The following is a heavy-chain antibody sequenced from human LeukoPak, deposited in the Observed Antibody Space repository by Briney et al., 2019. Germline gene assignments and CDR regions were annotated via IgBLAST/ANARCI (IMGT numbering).Heavy chain of an antibody. CDR3: AREQIGPTVRFDP. J-gene: IGHJ5*02. Sequence: ASVKASCKASGYTFTGYNMYWVRQAPGQGLEWMGWIHPNSGDTNYAQKFQGRVTMTRDTSISTAYMELRRLRSDDTAVYYCAREQIGPTVRFDPWGQGTLVTVSS. V-gene: IGHV1-2*02. CDR1: GYTFTGYN. CDR2: IHPNSGDT. D-gene: IGHD6-6*01.